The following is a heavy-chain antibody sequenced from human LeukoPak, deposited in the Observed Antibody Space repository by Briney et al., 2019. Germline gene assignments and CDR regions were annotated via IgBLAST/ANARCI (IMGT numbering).Heavy chain of an antibody. D-gene: IGHD3-9*01. J-gene: IGHJ4*02. CDR3: AAGYFDWLLSSFDY. CDR1: GFTFSDYY. Sequence: PGGSLRLSCAASGFTFSDYYMSWIRQAPGKGLEWVSYISSSGSTIYYADSVKGRFTISRDNAKNSLYLQMNSLRAEDTAVYYCAAGYFDWLLSSFDYWGQGTLVTVSS. CDR2: ISSSGSTI. V-gene: IGHV3-11*01.